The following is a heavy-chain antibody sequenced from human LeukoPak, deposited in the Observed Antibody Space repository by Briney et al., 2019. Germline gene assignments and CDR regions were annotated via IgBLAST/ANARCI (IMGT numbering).Heavy chain of an antibody. Sequence: SETLSLTCTVSGGSISSYYWSWIRQPPGKGLEWIGYIYYSGSTNYNPSLKSRVTISVDTSKNQFPLKLSSVTAADTAVYYCARKLYDYFDYWGQGTLVTVSS. CDR2: IYYSGST. J-gene: IGHJ4*02. V-gene: IGHV4-59*01. CDR1: GGSISSYY. D-gene: IGHD2-2*02. CDR3: ARKLYDYFDY.